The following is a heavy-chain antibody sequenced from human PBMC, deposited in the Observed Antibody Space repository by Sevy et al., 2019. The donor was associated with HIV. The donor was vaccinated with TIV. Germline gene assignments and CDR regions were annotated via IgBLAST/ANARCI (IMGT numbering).Heavy chain of an antibody. CDR3: ARASTVTLAEYFQH. CDR2: ISSSGSTI. J-gene: IGHJ1*01. Sequence: GGSLRLSCVASGFTFSDYYMSWIRQAPGKGLEWVSYISSSGSTIYYADSVKGRFTISRDNAKNSLYLQMNSLRAEDTAVYYCARASTVTLAEYFQHWGQGTLVTVSS. V-gene: IGHV3-11*01. D-gene: IGHD4-17*01. CDR1: GFTFSDYY.